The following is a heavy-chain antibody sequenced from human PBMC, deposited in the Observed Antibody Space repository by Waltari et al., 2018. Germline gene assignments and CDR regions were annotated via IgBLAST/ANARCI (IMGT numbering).Heavy chain of an antibody. D-gene: IGHD4-17*01. CDR3: ARDEGISYGDFSF. CDR2: IHSSGST. J-gene: IGHJ4*02. V-gene: IGHV4-30-4*08. CDR1: GGSINIGDYY. Sequence: QVKLQASGPGLVKPSQTLALACPVVGGSINIGDYYWTWIRQSPGKGLEWSGYIHSSGSTSYNPSMKSRLTMSLDTSRSHFSLRLSSVTAADTAVYYCARDEGISYGDFSFWGQGTLVTVSS.